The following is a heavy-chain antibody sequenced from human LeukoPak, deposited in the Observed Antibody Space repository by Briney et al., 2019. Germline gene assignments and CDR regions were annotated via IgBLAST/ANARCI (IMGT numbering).Heavy chain of an antibody. J-gene: IGHJ4*02. CDR2: IYYSGST. CDR1: GDSLSRYY. V-gene: IGHV4-59*01. CDR3: ARGQYSSSSRYFDY. Sequence: SETLSLTCTVSGDSLSRYYWRWIRQPPGKGLEWIGYIYYSGSTNYNPSLKSRVTISVDTSNNQISLKLSSVTASDTAVYYCARGQYSSSSRYFDYWGQGTLVTVSS. D-gene: IGHD6-6*01.